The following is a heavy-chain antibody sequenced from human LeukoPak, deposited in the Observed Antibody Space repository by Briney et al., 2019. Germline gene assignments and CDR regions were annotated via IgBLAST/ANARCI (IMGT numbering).Heavy chain of an antibody. CDR3: ARDRGYSYGYAFDI. D-gene: IGHD5-18*01. V-gene: IGHV3-48*01. Sequence: PGGSLRLSCAASGFSFSSYNMNWVRQAPGKGLEWVSYISSSGNTIYYADSVKGRFTISRDNAKNSLSLQMNGLRAEDTAVFYCARDRGYSYGYAFDIWGQGTMVTVSS. J-gene: IGHJ3*02. CDR2: ISSSGNTI. CDR1: GFSFSSYN.